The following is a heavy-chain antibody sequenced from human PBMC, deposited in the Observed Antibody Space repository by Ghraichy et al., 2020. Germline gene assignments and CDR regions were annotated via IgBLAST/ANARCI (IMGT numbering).Heavy chain of an antibody. V-gene: IGHV3-73*01. D-gene: IGHD3-10*01. CDR1: GFTFSGST. Sequence: GGSLRLSCAASGFTFSGSTLHWVRQAAGRGLEWVGRIRSKANGYATSYDESVKGRFTISRDDSKNTAYLQMDSLKTEDTALYYCTRQKSVRGVDLYGMDVWGQGTTVPVSS. CDR2: IRSKANGYAT. CDR3: TRQKSVRGVDLYGMDV. J-gene: IGHJ6*02.